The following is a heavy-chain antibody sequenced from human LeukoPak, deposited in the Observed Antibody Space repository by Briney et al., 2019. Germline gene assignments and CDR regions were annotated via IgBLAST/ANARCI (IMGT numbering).Heavy chain of an antibody. V-gene: IGHV3-30-3*01. Sequence: GGSLRLSCAASGFTFSSYAMHWVRQAPGKGLEWVAVISYDGSNKYYADSVKGRFTISRDNSKNTLYLQMNSLRAEDTAVYYCARSSSWYFGYWGQGTLVTVSS. CDR1: GFTFSSYA. D-gene: IGHD6-13*01. J-gene: IGHJ4*02. CDR2: ISYDGSNK. CDR3: ARSSSWYFGY.